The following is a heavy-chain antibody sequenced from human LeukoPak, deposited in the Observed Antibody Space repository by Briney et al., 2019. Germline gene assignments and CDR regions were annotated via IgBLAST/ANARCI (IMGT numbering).Heavy chain of an antibody. D-gene: IGHD3-22*01. J-gene: IGHJ4*02. Sequence: SETLSLTCSVSGGSISSTSYYWGWIRQPPGKGMEWIGSIHYTGNTYYNPSLKSRVTISIDTSKKQFSLRLSSVTAADTAVYYCARWGYYDSSGYSPSYYFDYWGQGTLVTVSS. CDR1: GGSISSTSYY. CDR2: IHYTGNT. CDR3: ARWGYYDSSGYSPSYYFDY. V-gene: IGHV4-39*07.